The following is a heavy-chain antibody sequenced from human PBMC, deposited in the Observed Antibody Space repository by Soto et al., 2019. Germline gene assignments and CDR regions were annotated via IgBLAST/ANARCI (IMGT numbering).Heavy chain of an antibody. CDR2: ITSNGNYT. J-gene: IGHJ6*02. D-gene: IGHD2-21*01. CDR1: GFTFSSYA. V-gene: IGHV3-64*01. Sequence: GGSLRLSCAASGFTFSSYAMHWVRQAPGKGLEYVSAITSNGNYTDYASSVKGRFTISRDNSKNTLYLQMGSLRAEDMAAYYCARRIPFGYSMDVWGQGTTVTVSS. CDR3: ARRIPFGYSMDV.